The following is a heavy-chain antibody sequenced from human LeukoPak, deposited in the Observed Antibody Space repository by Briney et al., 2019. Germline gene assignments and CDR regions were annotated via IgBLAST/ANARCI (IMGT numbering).Heavy chain of an antibody. V-gene: IGHV4-39*01. CDR3: ARVLVAAAVDY. CDR2: FYYSGST. Sequence: SETLSLTCSVSGGSFSSSSYLWGWIRQPPGKGLEWIGTFYYSGSTYYNPSLKSRVTISVDTPKNQFSLKLSSVTAADTAVYYCARVLVAAAVDYWGQGTLVTVSS. J-gene: IGHJ4*02. D-gene: IGHD2-15*01. CDR1: GGSFSSSSYL.